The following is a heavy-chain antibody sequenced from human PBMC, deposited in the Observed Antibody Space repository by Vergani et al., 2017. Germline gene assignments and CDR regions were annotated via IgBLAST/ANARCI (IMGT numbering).Heavy chain of an antibody. CDR2: ISWNSGSI. CDR1: GFTFDDYA. Sequence: EVQLVESGGGLVQPGRSLRLSCAASGFTFDDYAMHWVRQAPGKGLEWVSGISWNSGSIGYADSVKGRFTISRDNAKNSLYLQMNSLRAEDTALYYCAKEIGLGVTIYYGMDVWGQGTTVTVSS. D-gene: IGHD3-3*01. CDR3: AKEIGLGVTIYYGMDV. J-gene: IGHJ6*02. V-gene: IGHV3-9*01.